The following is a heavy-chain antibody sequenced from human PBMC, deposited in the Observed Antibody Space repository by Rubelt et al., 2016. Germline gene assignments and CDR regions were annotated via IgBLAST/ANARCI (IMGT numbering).Heavy chain of an antibody. CDR3: ARPAVETDSDVFDY. Sequence: KGLVWVAQIISDGSTTTYADSVKGRFTISRDNAKNTVYLKMNSLRAEDTAVYYCARPAVETDSDVFDYWGQGTLVTVSS. J-gene: IGHJ4*02. V-gene: IGHV3-74*01. D-gene: IGHD5-24*01. CDR2: IISDGSTT.